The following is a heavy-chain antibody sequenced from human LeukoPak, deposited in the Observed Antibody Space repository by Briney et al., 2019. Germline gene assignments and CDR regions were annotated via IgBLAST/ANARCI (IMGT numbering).Heavy chain of an antibody. D-gene: IGHD6-13*01. CDR2: ITGSGVST. CDR1: GFTFSSYA. CDR3: AKGGVAAAGSYPNWYFDL. Sequence: PGGSLGLSCAASGFTFSSYAMSWVRPAPGRGLEWVSAITGSGVSTFYADSVKGRFTISRDNSKSTLYLQMNSLRAEDTAVYYCAKGGVAAAGSYPNWYFDLWGRGTLVTVSS. V-gene: IGHV3-23*01. J-gene: IGHJ2*01.